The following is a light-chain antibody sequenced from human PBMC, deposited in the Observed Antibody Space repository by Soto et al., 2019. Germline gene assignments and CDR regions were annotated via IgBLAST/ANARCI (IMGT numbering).Light chain of an antibody. V-gene: IGLV2-14*01. Sequence: QSALTQPASVSRSPRQSITISCNGASSDVGGYTYVSWYQQHPGKAPKLIIYEVNNRPSGVSHRFSGSKSGNTASLTISGLQAEDEAYFYCSSYTSSCTLYLLGTLTMVAGL. CDR2: EVN. CDR3: SSYTSSCTLYL. CDR1: SSDVGGYTY. J-gene: IGLJ1*01.